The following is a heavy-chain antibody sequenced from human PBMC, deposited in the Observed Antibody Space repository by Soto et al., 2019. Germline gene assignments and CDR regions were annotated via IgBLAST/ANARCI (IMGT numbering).Heavy chain of an antibody. D-gene: IGHD3-22*01. CDR1: GGSISSGGYY. J-gene: IGHJ5*02. CDR2: IYYSGST. V-gene: IGHV4-31*03. Sequence: SETLSLTCTVSGGSISSGGYYWSWIRQHPGKGLAWIGYIYYSGSTYYNPSLKSRVTISVDTSKNQFSLKLSSVTAADTAVYYCARDRNRYYDSSGYWFDPWGQGTLVTVS. CDR3: ARDRNRYYDSSGYWFDP.